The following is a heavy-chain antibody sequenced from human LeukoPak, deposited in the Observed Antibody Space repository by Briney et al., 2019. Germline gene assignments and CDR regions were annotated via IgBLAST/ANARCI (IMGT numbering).Heavy chain of an antibody. CDR1: GGSISSYY. D-gene: IGHD1-26*01. J-gene: IGHJ4*02. V-gene: IGHV4-59*01. CDR2: IYYSGST. Sequence: SETLSLTCTVSGGSISSYYWSWIRQPAGKGLVWIGYIYYSGSTNYNPSLKSRVTISIDTSKNQFSLKLSSVTAADTAVYYCASRGYSESSFDYWGQGTLVTVSS. CDR3: ASRGYSESSFDY.